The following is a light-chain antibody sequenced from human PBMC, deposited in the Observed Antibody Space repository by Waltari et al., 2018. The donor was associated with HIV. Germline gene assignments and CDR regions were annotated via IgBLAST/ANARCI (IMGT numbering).Light chain of an antibody. CDR2: EVS. J-gene: IGLJ2*01. Sequence: QSALTQPRSVSGSPGQSITISCTGTSSDVGGYNYVSWYQQHPGKAPKLLIYEVSNRPSGISNRFSGSKSGNTASLTISGLQAEDEADYYCCSYASSTTLDVFGGGTKLTVL. V-gene: IGLV2-14*01. CDR1: SSDVGGYNY. CDR3: CSYASSTTLDV.